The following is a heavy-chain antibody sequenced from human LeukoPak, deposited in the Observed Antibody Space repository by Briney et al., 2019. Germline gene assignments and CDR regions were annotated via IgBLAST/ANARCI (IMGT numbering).Heavy chain of an antibody. CDR1: GITLSNYG. J-gene: IGHJ4*02. CDR3: AKRGVVIRVILVGFHKEAYYFDS. V-gene: IGHV3-23*01. D-gene: IGHD3-22*01. Sequence: GGSLRLSCAVSGITLSNYGMSWVRQAPGKGLEWVAGISDSGGRTTYADSVKGRFTISRDNPKNTLYLQMNSLRAEDTAVYFCAKRGVVIRVILVGFHKEAYYFDSWGQGALVTVSS. CDR2: ISDSGGRT.